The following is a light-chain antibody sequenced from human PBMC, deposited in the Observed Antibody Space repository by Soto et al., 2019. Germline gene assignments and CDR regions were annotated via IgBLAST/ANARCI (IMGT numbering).Light chain of an antibody. Sequence: DIQMTQSPSTLSASVGDRVTITCRASQSINNWLAWYQQKPGKVPKVLIYDASSLKSGVPSRFSGSGSGTEFTLTISSLQPDDFATYYCQQYNTYWTFGQGTKVEVK. J-gene: IGKJ1*01. CDR3: QQYNTYWT. V-gene: IGKV1-5*01. CDR1: QSINNW. CDR2: DAS.